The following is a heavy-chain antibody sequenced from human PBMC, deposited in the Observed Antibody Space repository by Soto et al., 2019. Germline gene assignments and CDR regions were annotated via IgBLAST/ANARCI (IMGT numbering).Heavy chain of an antibody. D-gene: IGHD2-15*01. CDR3: ARYRLSKDIVVVVAATSYAFDI. CDR1: GGSFSGYY. V-gene: IGHV4-34*01. CDR2: INHSGST. J-gene: IGHJ3*02. Sequence: QVQLQQWGAGLLKPSETLSLTCAVYGGSFSGYYWSWIRQPPGKGLEWIGEINHSGSTNYNPSLTSRVTISVDTSKNQFSLKLSSVTAADTAVYYCARYRLSKDIVVVVAATSYAFDIWGQGTMVTVSS.